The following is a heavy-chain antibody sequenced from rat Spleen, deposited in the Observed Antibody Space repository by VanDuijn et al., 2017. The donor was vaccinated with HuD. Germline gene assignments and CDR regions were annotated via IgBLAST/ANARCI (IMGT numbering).Heavy chain of an antibody. Sequence: EVQLVESGGGLVQPGRSLKLSCAASGFTFSDYNMAWVRQAPKKGLEWVATVIYDGSRTYYRDSVKGRFTISRDNAKSTLYLQMDSLRSEDTATYYCATVYYEGWYFDFWGPGTMVTVSS. CDR3: ATVYYEGWYFDF. CDR1: GFTFSDYN. D-gene: IGHD1-6*01. CDR2: VIYDGSRT. J-gene: IGHJ1*01. V-gene: IGHV5S10*01.